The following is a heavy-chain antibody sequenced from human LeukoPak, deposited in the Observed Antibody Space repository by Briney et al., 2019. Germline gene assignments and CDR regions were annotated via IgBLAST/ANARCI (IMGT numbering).Heavy chain of an antibody. D-gene: IGHD3-10*01. CDR1: GYTFSDYY. Sequence: ASVKVSCKASGYTFSDYYIHWVRQAPGQGLEWMGWINPNSGGTNYAQKFQGRVTMTRDTSISTAYMELSRLRSDDTAVYYCARDRLRGRGSVWFDPWGQGTLVTVSS. J-gene: IGHJ5*02. CDR3: ARDRLRGRGSVWFDP. CDR2: INPNSGGT. V-gene: IGHV1-2*02.